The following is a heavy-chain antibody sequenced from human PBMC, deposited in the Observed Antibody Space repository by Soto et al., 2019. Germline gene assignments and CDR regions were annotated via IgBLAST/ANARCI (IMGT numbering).Heavy chain of an antibody. D-gene: IGHD5-18*01. Sequence: ASVKVSCKASGYTFTNYGISWGRQAPGQGLEWMGWISAYTGNTNYVQKLQGRVTMTTDTSTSTAYMELRSLRSDDTAVYYCARGMIQLWPHDAFDIWGQGTMVTVSS. CDR1: GYTFTNYG. CDR3: ARGMIQLWPHDAFDI. J-gene: IGHJ3*02. CDR2: ISAYTGNT. V-gene: IGHV1-18*01.